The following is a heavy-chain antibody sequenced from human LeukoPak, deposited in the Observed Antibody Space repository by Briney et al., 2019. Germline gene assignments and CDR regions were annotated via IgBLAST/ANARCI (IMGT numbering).Heavy chain of an antibody. V-gene: IGHV1-18*01. CDR3: ASSPLDPWELRYAFDI. D-gene: IGHD1-26*01. CDR2: ISAYNGNT. J-gene: IGHJ3*02. CDR1: GYTFTSYG. Sequence: VASVKVSCKASGYTFTSYGISWVRQAPGQGLEWMGWISAYNGNTNYAQKLQGRVTMTTDTSTSTAYMELRSLRSDDTAVYYCASSPLDPWELRYAFDIWGQGTMVTVSS.